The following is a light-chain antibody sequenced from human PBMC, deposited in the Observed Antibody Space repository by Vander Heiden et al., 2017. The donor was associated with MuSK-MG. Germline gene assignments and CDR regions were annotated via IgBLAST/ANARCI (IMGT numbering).Light chain of an antibody. V-gene: IGKV3-20*01. Sequence: EIVLTQSPGTLSLSPGERATLSCRASQTVTSNYLAWYQQKPGQAPRPLIFGASIKSTGTPDRFSGSGSRTDFTLTISRLEAEDFAVYYCQQDGGSPLTFGGGTKVXIK. J-gene: IGKJ4*01. CDR2: GAS. CDR3: QQDGGSPLT. CDR1: QTVTSNY.